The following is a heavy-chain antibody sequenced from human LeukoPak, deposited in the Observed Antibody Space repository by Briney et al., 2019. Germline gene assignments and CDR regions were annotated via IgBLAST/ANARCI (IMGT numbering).Heavy chain of an antibody. V-gene: IGHV1-18*01. D-gene: IGHD2-15*01. CDR2: FSVYTGHT. J-gene: IGHJ4*02. Sequence: ASVKVSCKASDYIFTVYNITWVRQAPGQGLEWMGRFSVYTGHTDFARNFQDRVAMTADTSTTTAYMELKSLRSDDTAVYYCARTPEKHIDYWGQGTLVTVSS. CDR1: DYIFTVYN. CDR3: ARTPEKHIDY.